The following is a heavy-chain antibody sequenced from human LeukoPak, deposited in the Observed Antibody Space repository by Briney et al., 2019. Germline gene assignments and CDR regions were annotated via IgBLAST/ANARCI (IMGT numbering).Heavy chain of an antibody. V-gene: IGHV4-34*01. CDR1: GVSFSGYY. J-gene: IGHJ6*02. CDR3: ARDEGVREVRGYYYYYGMDV. D-gene: IGHD3-10*01. Sequence: SETLSLTCAVYGVSFSGYYWSWIRQPPGKGLEWIGEINHSGSTNYNPSLKSRVTISVDTSKNQFSLKLSSVTAADTAVYYCARDEGVREVRGYYYYYGMDVWGQGTTVTVSS. CDR2: INHSGST.